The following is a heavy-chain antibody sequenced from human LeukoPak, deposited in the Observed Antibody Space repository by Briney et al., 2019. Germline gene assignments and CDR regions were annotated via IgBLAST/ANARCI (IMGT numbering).Heavy chain of an antibody. Sequence: GGSLRLSCAASGFTFSSYSMNWVRQAPGKGLEWVSSISSSSSYIYYADSVKGRFTISRDNAKNSLYLQMKSLRAEDTAVYYCAREAIDIVVVVAAHDAFDIWGQGTMVTASS. CDR1: GFTFSSYS. CDR3: AREAIDIVVVVAAHDAFDI. CDR2: ISSSSSYI. D-gene: IGHD2-15*01. J-gene: IGHJ3*02. V-gene: IGHV3-21*01.